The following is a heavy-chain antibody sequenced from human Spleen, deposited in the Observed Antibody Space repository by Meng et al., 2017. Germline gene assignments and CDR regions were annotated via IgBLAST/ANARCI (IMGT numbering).Heavy chain of an antibody. V-gene: IGHV3-23*01. J-gene: IGHJ3*02. D-gene: IGHD6-13*01. Sequence: GESLKISCAASGFAFSSYALHCVRRAPGKGLEWVSAIGSGGSTYYADSVKGRFTISRDNSKNTLYLQMNSLRAEDTAVYYCAKGTWGSSWYRMAFDIWGQGTMVTVSS. CDR3: AKGTWGSSWYRMAFDI. CDR2: IGSGGST. CDR1: GFAFSSYA.